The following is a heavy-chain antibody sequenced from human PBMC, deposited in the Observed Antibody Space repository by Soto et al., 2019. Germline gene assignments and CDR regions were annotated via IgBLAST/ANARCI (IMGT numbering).Heavy chain of an antibody. D-gene: IGHD2-21*02. J-gene: IGHJ4*02. V-gene: IGHV1-69*06. CDR1: GGTFSSYA. Sequence: GSSVKVSCKASGGTFSSYAISWVRQAPGQGLEWMGGIIPIFGTTNYAQKFQGRVTITADKSTSTAYMELSSLRSEDTAVYYCASPGNCGGDCYYDYWGQGTLVTVSS. CDR3: ASPGNCGGDCYYDY. CDR2: IIPIFGTT.